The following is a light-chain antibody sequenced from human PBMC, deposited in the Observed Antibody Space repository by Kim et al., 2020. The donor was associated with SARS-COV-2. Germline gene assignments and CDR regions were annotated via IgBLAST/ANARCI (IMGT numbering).Light chain of an antibody. J-gene: IGKJ4*01. CDR1: QIITDY. CDR3: QQSYMNPLT. CDR2: DAS. Sequence: DIQLTQSPSSLSASVGDRVTITCRSSQIITDYLNWYQQKPGTAPNLLIYDASRLHSGVPARFTGSGSGTDFTLTISSLQPEDFATYYCQQSYMNPLTFGGGTKVDI. V-gene: IGKV1-39*01.